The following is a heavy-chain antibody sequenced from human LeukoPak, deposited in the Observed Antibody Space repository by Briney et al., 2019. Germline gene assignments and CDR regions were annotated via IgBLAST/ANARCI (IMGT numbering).Heavy chain of an antibody. J-gene: IGHJ6*03. CDR3: ARMGWNYTPRYYYYMDV. CDR1: GGSISSYY. CDR2: IYTSGST. V-gene: IGHV4-4*07. Sequence: SETLSLTCTVSGGSISSYYWSWIRQPAGKGLEWIGRIYTSGSTNYNPSLKSRVTMSVDTSKNQFSLKLSSVTAADTAVYYCARMGWNYTPRYYYYMDVWGKGTTVTVSS. D-gene: IGHD1-7*01.